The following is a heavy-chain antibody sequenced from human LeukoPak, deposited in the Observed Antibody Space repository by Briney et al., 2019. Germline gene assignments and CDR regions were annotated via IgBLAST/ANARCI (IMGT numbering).Heavy chain of an antibody. CDR1: GYTFTGYY. Sequence: ASVKVSCKASGYTFTGYYMHWVRQAPGQGLEWMGWINPNSGGTNYAQKFQGRVTMTRDTSISTAYMELSRLRSDDTAVYYCARDRGTYDILTGYYMGWFDPWGQGTLVTVSS. D-gene: IGHD3-9*01. CDR2: INPNSGGT. V-gene: IGHV1-2*02. J-gene: IGHJ5*02. CDR3: ARDRGTYDILTGYYMGWFDP.